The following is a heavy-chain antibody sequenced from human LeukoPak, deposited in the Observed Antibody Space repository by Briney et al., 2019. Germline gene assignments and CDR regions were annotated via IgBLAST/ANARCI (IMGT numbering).Heavy chain of an antibody. J-gene: IGHJ5*02. CDR3: ATRRGRGWFDP. D-gene: IGHD3-16*01. Sequence: GGSLRLSCAASGFTFSDYYMSWIRQAPGKGLEWVSYISSSSSYTNYADSVKGRFTISRDNAKNSLYLQMNSLRAGDTAVYYCATRRGRGWFDPWGQGTLVTVSS. V-gene: IGHV3-11*03. CDR2: ISSSSSYT. CDR1: GFTFSDYY.